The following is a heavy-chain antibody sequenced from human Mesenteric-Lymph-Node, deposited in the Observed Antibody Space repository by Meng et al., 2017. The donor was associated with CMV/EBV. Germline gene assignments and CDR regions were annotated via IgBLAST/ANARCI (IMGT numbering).Heavy chain of an antibody. CDR1: GGTFSNSG. CDR2: VIPIFATA. V-gene: IGHV1-69*05. CDR3: ARDREGNYRNSYFDY. J-gene: IGHJ4*02. Sequence: SGGTFSNSGVSWVRQVPGQGLEWMGGVIPIFATANYEQKFQGRVTITTDESTSTAYMELSSLRSEDTAVYYCARDREGNYRNSYFDYWGQGTLVTVSS. D-gene: IGHD1-7*01.